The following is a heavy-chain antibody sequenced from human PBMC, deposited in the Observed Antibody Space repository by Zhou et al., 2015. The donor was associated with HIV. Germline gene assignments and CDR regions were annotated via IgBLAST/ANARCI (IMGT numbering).Heavy chain of an antibody. D-gene: IGHD6-6*01. V-gene: IGHV1-69*06. CDR3: ARDRGGARPAWRYFDL. Sequence: QVQLVQSGAEVKKPGSSLRVSCKASGGSFSNDGITWVRQAPGQGLEWMGGIIPFSGTVNNAQKFQGRVTITADRSTSTAYMELRSLRSEDTAVYYCARDRGGARPAWRYFDLWGRGTLVTVSS. J-gene: IGHJ2*01. CDR1: GGSFSNDG. CDR2: IIPFSGTV.